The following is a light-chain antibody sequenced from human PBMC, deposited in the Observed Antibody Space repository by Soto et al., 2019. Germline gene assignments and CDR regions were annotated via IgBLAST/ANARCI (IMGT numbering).Light chain of an antibody. J-gene: IGLJ2*01. V-gene: IGLV2-14*01. CDR1: SSDVGGYNY. CDR3: SSYTSSSTLGVV. Sequence: QSALTQPASVSGSPGQSITISCTGTSSDVGGYNYVSWYQQHPGKAPKLMINDVSNRPSGVSNRFSGSKSGNTASLTISGLQAEDEADYYCSSYTSSSTLGVVFGGGTKLTVL. CDR2: DVS.